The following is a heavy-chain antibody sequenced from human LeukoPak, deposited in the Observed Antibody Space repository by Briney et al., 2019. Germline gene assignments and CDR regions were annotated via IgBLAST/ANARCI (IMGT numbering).Heavy chain of an antibody. J-gene: IGHJ1*01. Sequence: SETLCLTCTVSGGSISSYYWSWIRQPPGKGLEWIGYIYYSGSTNYNPSLKSRVTISVDTSKNQFSLKLSSVAAADTAVYYCAREPAHWGQGTLVTVSS. CDR3: AREPAH. CDR2: IYYSGST. V-gene: IGHV4-59*01. CDR1: GGSISSYY.